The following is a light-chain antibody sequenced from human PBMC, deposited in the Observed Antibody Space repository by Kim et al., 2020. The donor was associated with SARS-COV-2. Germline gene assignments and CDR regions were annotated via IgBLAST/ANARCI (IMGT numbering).Light chain of an antibody. J-gene: IGLJ1*01. Sequence: SYELTQPPSVSVSPGQTASITCSGHNLGEKYACWYQHKPGQSPVLVIYQNDKRPSGIPERFSGSNSGNTASLTISGTQAMDEADYFCQAWDGSTFVFGTGTKVTVL. CDR2: QND. CDR3: QAWDGSTFV. V-gene: IGLV3-1*01. CDR1: NLGEKY.